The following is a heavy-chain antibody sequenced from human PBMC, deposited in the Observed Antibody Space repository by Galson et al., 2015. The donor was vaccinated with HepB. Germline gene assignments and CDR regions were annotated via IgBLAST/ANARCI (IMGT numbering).Heavy chain of an antibody. Sequence: LSLTCTVSGGSVSHYYRSWIRQPPGKGLEWIGYIYYSGSTNYNPSLKSRVTISVDTSKKQFSLKLTSVTAADTAVYYCARHGGSASFYYTFALDVRGRGTTVTVSS. J-gene: IGHJ6*02. CDR2: IYYSGST. CDR3: ARHGGSASFYYTFALDV. D-gene: IGHD3-22*01. V-gene: IGHV4-59*08. CDR1: GGSVSHYY.